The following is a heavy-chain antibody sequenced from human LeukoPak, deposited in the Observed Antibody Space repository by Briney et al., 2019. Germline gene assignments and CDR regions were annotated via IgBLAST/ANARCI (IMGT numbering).Heavy chain of an antibody. J-gene: IGHJ4*02. Sequence: ASVKVSCKASGYTFSSFDINWVRQATGQGLEWIGWMNPNSGNTGFIQNFQGRATITRDTSINTAYMELSSLTSEDTAVYYCTRGPGYYDTSGYYTYYFDHWGQGTLVTVSS. CDR2: MNPNSGNT. CDR1: GYTFSSFD. CDR3: TRGPGYYDTSGYYTYYFDH. V-gene: IGHV1-8*03. D-gene: IGHD3-22*01.